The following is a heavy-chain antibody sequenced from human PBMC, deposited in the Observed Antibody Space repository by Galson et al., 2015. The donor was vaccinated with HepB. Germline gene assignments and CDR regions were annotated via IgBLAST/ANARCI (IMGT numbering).Heavy chain of an antibody. CDR1: GFTFSSCG. CDR3: ARDKIAVRPGWFDP. V-gene: IGHV3-33*01. D-gene: IGHD6-6*01. J-gene: IGHJ5*02. Sequence: SLRLSCAASGFTFSSCGMHWVRQAPGKGLEWVATIWYDGSNKHYTDSVKGRFTISRDNSKKTLHLQINSLRVEDTAVYYCARDKIAVRPGWFDPWGQGTLVTVSS. CDR2: IWYDGSNK.